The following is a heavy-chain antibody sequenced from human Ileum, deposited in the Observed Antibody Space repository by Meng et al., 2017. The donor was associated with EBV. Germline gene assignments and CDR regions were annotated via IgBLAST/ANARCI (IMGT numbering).Heavy chain of an antibody. Sequence: QVQLVQSRTEVKKPGFSVKVSCKASGDTFRSYAFSWVRQAPGQGLEWMGGIIPIFGSANYAQKFQGRVTITADESTSTTYMELSSLRFEDTAVYYCARDPHTFWYYGMDVWGQGTTVTVSS. CDR3: ARDPHTFWYYGMDV. V-gene: IGHV1-69*01. CDR2: IIPIFGSA. CDR1: GDTFRSYA. J-gene: IGHJ6*02.